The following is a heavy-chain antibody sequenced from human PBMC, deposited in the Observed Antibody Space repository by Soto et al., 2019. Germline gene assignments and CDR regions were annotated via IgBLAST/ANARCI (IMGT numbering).Heavy chain of an antibody. Sequence: QVQLVQSGAEVKKPGASVKVSCKASGYTFFTYGITWVRQAPGQGLEWMGWISTYDGNTDYAQKLQDRVTMTTDTSTRTAYMELRSLRSDDTAVYYCARKSSSSSWFDPWGQGTLVTVSS. J-gene: IGHJ5*02. CDR2: ISTYDGNT. V-gene: IGHV1-18*01. CDR3: ARKSSSSSWFDP. CDR1: GYTFFTYG. D-gene: IGHD6-6*01.